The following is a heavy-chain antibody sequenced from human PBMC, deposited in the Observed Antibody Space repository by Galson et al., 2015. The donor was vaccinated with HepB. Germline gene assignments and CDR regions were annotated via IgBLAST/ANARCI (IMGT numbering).Heavy chain of an antibody. CDR1: GFIFRNYG. J-gene: IGHJ4*02. CDR3: AKLDSSGRS. Sequence: SLRLSCATSGFIFRNYGMHWVRQAPGKGLEWVAVIWYDGRDQKYADSVRGRFTISRDNSRNTLYLQMSSLRVEDTALYYRAKLDSSGRSWGQGTLVTVSS. V-gene: IGHV3-33*06. CDR2: IWYDGRDQ. D-gene: IGHD3-22*01.